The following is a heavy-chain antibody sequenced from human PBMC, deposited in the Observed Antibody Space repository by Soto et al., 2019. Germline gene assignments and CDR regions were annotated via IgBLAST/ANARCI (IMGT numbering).Heavy chain of an antibody. Sequence: GGSLRLSCAASGFTFSSYAMHWVRQAPGKGLEWVAVISYDGSNKYYADSVKGRFTISRDNSKNTLYLQMNSLRAEDTAVYYCARDLPITIFGVVNGMDVWGQGTTVTVSS. CDR1: GFTFSSYA. J-gene: IGHJ6*02. CDR2: ISYDGSNK. D-gene: IGHD3-3*01. CDR3: ARDLPITIFGVVNGMDV. V-gene: IGHV3-30-3*01.